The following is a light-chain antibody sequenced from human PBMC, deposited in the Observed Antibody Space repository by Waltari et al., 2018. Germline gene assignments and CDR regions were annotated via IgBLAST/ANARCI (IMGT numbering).Light chain of an antibody. CDR3: QQYYGTPPT. Sequence: DIVMTQSPDSLSVSLGERATINCKSRQSVLYNSDNKNYLAWSQQKPGQPPKLLIYWASTRESGVPDRFSGSGSGTDFTLTISSLQAEDVAVYYCQQYYGTPPTFGQGTKVEIK. V-gene: IGKV4-1*01. J-gene: IGKJ1*01. CDR1: QSVLYNSDNKNY. CDR2: WAS.